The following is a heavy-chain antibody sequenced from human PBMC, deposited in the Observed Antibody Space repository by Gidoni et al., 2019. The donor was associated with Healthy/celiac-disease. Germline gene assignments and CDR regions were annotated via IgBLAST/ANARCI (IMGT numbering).Heavy chain of an antibody. V-gene: IGHV3-30-3*01. J-gene: IGHJ4*02. CDR1: GFTFSSYA. D-gene: IGHD1-26*01. CDR2: ISYDGSNK. CDR3: ARDIVGASYFDY. Sequence: QVQPAESGGGVVQPGRSLSLPCAAPGFTFSSYAMHWVRQAPGKGLEWVAVISYDGSNKYYADSVKGRFTISRDNSKNTLYLQMNSLRAEDTAVYYCARDIVGASYFDYWGQGTLVTVSS.